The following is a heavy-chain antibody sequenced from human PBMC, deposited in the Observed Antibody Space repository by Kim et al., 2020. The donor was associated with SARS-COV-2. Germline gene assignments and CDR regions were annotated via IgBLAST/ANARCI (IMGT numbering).Heavy chain of an antibody. J-gene: IGHJ4*02. Sequence: YAQKFQGRVTMTQDTSTSTVYMELSSLRSEDTAVYYCARVVPYGDYPGYWGQGTLVTVSS. CDR3: ARVVPYGDYPGY. V-gene: IGHV1-46*01. D-gene: IGHD4-17*01.